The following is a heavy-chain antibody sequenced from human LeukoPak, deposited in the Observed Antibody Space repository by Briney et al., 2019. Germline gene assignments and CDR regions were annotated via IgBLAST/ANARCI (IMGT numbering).Heavy chain of an antibody. CDR3: ARDPPSYYDFWSGSSPRYYYYYMDV. CDR1: GASISSGGYS. D-gene: IGHD3-3*01. V-gene: IGHV4-30-2*01. Sequence: SQTLSLTCAVSGASISSGGYSWSWLRQPPGKGLERTVFIYHSGSTYYTPSLKSRVTISVDRSKNQFSLNLTSVTAADTAVYYCARDPPSYYDFWSGSSPRYYYYYMDVWGKGTTVTVSS. CDR2: IYHSGST. J-gene: IGHJ6*03.